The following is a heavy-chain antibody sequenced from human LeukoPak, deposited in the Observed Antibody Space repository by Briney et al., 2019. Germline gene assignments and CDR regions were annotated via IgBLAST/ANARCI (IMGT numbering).Heavy chain of an antibody. V-gene: IGHV3-30*04. Sequence: GGSLRLSCAASGFTFSSYAMHWVPQAPGKGLEWVAVISYDGSNKYYADSVKGRFTISRDNSKNTLYLQMNSLRAEDTAVYYCARAPSGYDRNWFDPWGQGTLVTVSS. CDR1: GFTFSSYA. CDR2: ISYDGSNK. CDR3: ARAPSGYDRNWFDP. J-gene: IGHJ5*02. D-gene: IGHD5-12*01.